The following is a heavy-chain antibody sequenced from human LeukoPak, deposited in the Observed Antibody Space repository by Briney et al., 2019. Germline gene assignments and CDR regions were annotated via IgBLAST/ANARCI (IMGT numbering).Heavy chain of an antibody. D-gene: IGHD4-17*01. V-gene: IGHV3-11*06. CDR2: ISSSSSYT. CDR1: GFTFSDYY. J-gene: IGHJ4*02. CDR3: ARGGIDYGDNDIPEDY. Sequence: GGSLRLSCAASGFTFSDYYMSWIRQAPGKGLEWVSYISSSSSYTNYADSVKGRFTISRDNAKNSLYLQMNSLRAEDTAVYYCARGGIDYGDNDIPEDYWGQGTLVTVSS.